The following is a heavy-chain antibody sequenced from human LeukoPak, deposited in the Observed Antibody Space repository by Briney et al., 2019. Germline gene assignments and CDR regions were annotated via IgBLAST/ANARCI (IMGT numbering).Heavy chain of an antibody. J-gene: IGHJ6*04. CDR1: GGTFSSYA. Sequence: SVKVSCMASGGTFSSYAISWVRQAPGQGLEWMGGIIPIFGTANYAQKFQGRVTITADESTSTAYMELSSLRSEDTAVYYCARRPPYYSLEHYGMDVWGKGTTVTVSS. CDR2: IIPIFGTA. D-gene: IGHD3-16*01. CDR3: ARRPPYYSLEHYGMDV. V-gene: IGHV1-69*01.